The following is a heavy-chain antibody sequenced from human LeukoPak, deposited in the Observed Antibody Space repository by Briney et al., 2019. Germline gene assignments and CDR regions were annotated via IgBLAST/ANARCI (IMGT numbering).Heavy chain of an antibody. J-gene: IGHJ4*02. CDR3: APDEEYCSGGSCYTLLFDY. D-gene: IGHD2-15*01. CDR1: GFTFSSYS. V-gene: IGHV3-48*01. Sequence: GGSLRLSCAASGFTFSSYSMNWVRQAPGKGLEWVSYISSSSSTIYYADSVEGRFTISRDNAKNSLYLQMNSLRAEDTAVYYCAPDEEYCSGGSCYTLLFDYWGQGTLVTVSS. CDR2: ISSSSSTI.